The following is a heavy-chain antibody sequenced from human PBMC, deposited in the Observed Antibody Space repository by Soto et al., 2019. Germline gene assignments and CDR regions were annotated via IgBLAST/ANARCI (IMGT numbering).Heavy chain of an antibody. J-gene: IGHJ6*02. CDR2: IYYSGST. CDR3: ARDLGYYDSSGYYYYYGMDV. Sequence: PSETLSLTGTVSGGSISSYYWSWIRQPPGKGLEWIGYIYYSGSTNYNPSLKSRVTISVDTSKNQFSLKLSSVTAADTAVYYCARDLGYYDSSGYYYYYGMDVWGQGTTVTVSS. CDR1: GGSISSYY. D-gene: IGHD3-22*01. V-gene: IGHV4-59*01.